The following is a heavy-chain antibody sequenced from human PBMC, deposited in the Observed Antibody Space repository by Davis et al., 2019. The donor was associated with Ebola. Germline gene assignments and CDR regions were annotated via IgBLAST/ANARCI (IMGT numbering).Heavy chain of an antibody. CDR2: ISGSGGST. CDR3: VIVVVMQDY. D-gene: IGHD3-22*01. J-gene: IGHJ4*02. V-gene: IGHV3-23*01. CDR1: GFTFSSYA. Sequence: GGSLRLSCAASGFTFSSYAMSWVRQAPGKGLEWVSAISGSGGSTYYADSVKGRFTISRDNSKNTLYLQMNSLKTEDTAVYYCVIVVVMQDYWGQGTLVTVSS.